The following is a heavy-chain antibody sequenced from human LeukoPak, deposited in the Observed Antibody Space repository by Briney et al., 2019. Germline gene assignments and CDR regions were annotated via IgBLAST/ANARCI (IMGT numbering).Heavy chain of an antibody. V-gene: IGHV3-30*04. CDR1: GFTFSSYA. CDR2: ISYDGSNK. CDR3: ARVGSRAGLLGDDAFDI. D-gene: IGHD3-10*01. Sequence: GSLRLSCAASGFTFSSYAMHWVRQAPGKGLEWVAVISYDGSNKYYADSVKGRFTISRDNSKNTLYLQMNSLRAEDTAVYYCARVGSRAGLLGDDAFDIWGQGTMVTVSS. J-gene: IGHJ3*02.